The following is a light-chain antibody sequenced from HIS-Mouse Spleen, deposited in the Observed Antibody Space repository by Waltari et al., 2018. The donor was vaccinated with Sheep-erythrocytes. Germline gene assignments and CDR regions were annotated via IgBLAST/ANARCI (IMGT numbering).Light chain of an antibody. CDR1: SSDVGSYHL. CDR3: CSYAGSSTLV. J-gene: IGLJ2*01. CDR2: EGS. V-gene: IGLV2-23*01. Sequence: QSALTQPASVYGSPGQSITISCTGTSSDVGSYHLYSWYQQHPGKAPKLMIYEGSKRPSGVSNRFSGSKSGNTASLTISGLQAEDEADYYCCSYAGSSTLVFGGGTKLTVL.